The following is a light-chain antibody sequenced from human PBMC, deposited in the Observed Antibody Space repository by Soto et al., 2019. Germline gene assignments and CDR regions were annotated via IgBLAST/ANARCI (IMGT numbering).Light chain of an antibody. Sequence: EIVLTQSPATLSLSPGERATLSCRASQSVSSNLAWYQQKHGQAPRLLIYDASDRATGIPARFSGSGSGTELTITIISLQSEDSEVYYCQQYGSSPITFGQGTRLEIK. CDR3: QQYGSSPIT. CDR2: DAS. V-gene: IGKV3D-15*02. CDR1: QSVSSN. J-gene: IGKJ5*01.